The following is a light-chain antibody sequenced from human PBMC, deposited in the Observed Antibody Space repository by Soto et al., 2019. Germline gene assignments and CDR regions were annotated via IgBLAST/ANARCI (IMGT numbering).Light chain of an antibody. CDR1: RDIGSD. J-gene: IGKJ1*01. V-gene: IGKV1-17*01. CDR3: LQHNSYPAWP. CDR2: AAS. Sequence: MIQSPSSRTTYEEDRVTITCRASRDIGSDLSWYQQKPGKAPTLLIYAASSLQSGVPSRFSGSGSGTEFTLTISSLQPEDFATYYCLQHNSYPAWPFGQ.